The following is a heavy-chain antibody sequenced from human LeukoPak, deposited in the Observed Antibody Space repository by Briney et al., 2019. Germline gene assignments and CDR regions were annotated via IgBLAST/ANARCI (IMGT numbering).Heavy chain of an antibody. V-gene: IGHV5-51*01. CDR2: IYPGDSDT. Sequence: GESLKISCRGSGYSFTSYWIGWVRQMPGKGLEWMGIIYPGDSDTRYSPPFHGQVPIPADKSITTADLQWSSLKASDTAMYYCARHGSGYYYYYIDVWGKGTTVTVSS. CDR1: GYSFTSYW. J-gene: IGHJ6*03. D-gene: IGHD3-3*01. CDR3: ARHGSGYYYYYIDV.